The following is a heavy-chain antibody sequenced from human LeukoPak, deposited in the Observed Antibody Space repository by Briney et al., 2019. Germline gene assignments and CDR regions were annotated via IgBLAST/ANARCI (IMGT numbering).Heavy chain of an antibody. CDR2: INPKSGDT. Sequence: ASVKVSCKASGYTFTGYYMHWVRQAPGQGLEWMGWINPKSGDTNSAQKFQGRVTMTRDTSISTAYMELRSLRSDDTAVYYCARAFGLSGRLGFFDYRGQGTLVTVSS. V-gene: IGHV1-2*02. D-gene: IGHD5/OR15-5a*01. CDR1: GYTFTGYY. CDR3: ARAFGLSGRLGFFDY. J-gene: IGHJ4*02.